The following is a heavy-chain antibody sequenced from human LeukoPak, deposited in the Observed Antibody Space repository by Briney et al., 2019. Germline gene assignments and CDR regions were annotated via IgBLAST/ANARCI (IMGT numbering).Heavy chain of an antibody. D-gene: IGHD2-2*01. Sequence: PGGSPRLSCAASGFTFSSYWMSWVRQAPGKGLEWVANIKQDGSEKYYVDSVKGRFTISRDNAKNSLYLQMNSLRAEDTAVYYCAREHDLPGVPTAREDYWGQGTLVTVSS. CDR3: AREHDLPGVPTAREDY. V-gene: IGHV3-7*01. CDR1: GFTFSSYW. J-gene: IGHJ4*02. CDR2: IKQDGSEK.